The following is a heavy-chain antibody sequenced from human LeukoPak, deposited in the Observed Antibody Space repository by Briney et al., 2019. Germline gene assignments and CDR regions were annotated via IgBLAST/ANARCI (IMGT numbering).Heavy chain of an antibody. CDR2: IYTSGST. CDR3: ARDLALGYCSSTSCPNYYYYYMDV. D-gene: IGHD2-2*01. CDR1: GRSISSYY. Sequence: SETLSLTCTVSGRSISSYYGSWIRQPAGKGLEWIGRIYTSGSTNYNPSLKSRVTMSVDTSKNQFSLKLSSVTAADTAVYYCARDLALGYCSSTSCPNYYYYYMDVWGKGTTVTVSS. V-gene: IGHV4-4*07. J-gene: IGHJ6*03.